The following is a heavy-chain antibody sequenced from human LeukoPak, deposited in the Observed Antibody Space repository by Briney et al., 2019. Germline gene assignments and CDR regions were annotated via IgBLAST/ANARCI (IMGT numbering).Heavy chain of an antibody. J-gene: IGHJ4*02. CDR2: ISYSGST. Sequence: SETLSLTCTVSGGSISGYYWSWIRQPPGMGLEWIGYISYSGSTNYNPSLKSRVTFSIDTSKNQFSLWLDSVTAADTAVYYCASAPHVNYFDFWGQGALVTVSA. D-gene: IGHD2/OR15-2a*01. CDR1: GGSISGYY. V-gene: IGHV4-59*08. CDR3: ASAPHVNYFDF.